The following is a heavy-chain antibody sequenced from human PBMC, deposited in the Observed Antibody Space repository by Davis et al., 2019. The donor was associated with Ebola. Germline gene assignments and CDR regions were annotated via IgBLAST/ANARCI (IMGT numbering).Heavy chain of an antibody. J-gene: IGHJ4*02. V-gene: IGHV4-59*01. CDR2: VHQNGNT. D-gene: IGHD4-11*01. CDR3: ARGQRDYNHGNFDY. CDR1: AGSIGIYY. Sequence: PSETLSLTCSVTAGSIGIYYLRWVRHPPRKGLEWIGYVHQNGNTNFNPSLKSRVAMSVDTSKNQFSLTLKFVTAADTAVYYCARGQRDYNHGNFDYWGQGTLVTVSS.